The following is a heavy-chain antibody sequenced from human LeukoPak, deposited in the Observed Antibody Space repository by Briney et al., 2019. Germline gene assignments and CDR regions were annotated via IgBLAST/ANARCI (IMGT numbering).Heavy chain of an antibody. D-gene: IGHD6-13*01. J-gene: IGHJ4*02. CDR2: ISYDGSNK. V-gene: IGHV3-30*04. CDR1: GFTFSSYA. CDR3: AREKEAAAGQTYYFDY. Sequence: GGSLRLSCAASGFTFSSYAMHWVRQVPGKGLEWVAVISYDGSNKYYADSVKGRFTISRDNSKNTLYLQMNSLRAEDTAVYYCAREKEAAAGQTYYFDYWGQGTLVTVSS.